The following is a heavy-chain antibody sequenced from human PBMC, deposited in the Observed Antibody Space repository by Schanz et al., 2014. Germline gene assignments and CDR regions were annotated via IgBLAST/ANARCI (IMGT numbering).Heavy chain of an antibody. CDR1: GYSFTAYY. J-gene: IGHJ4*02. CDR2: INPHSGGT. V-gene: IGHV1-2*02. CDR3: ARRDKSFSNLDY. D-gene: IGHD4-4*01. Sequence: QVQLMQSGAEMKKPGASVKVSCKASGYSFTAYYMHWVRRAPGQGLDWMGWINPHSGGTNYAEKFQGRVTMTTDTSITTAYMDLSSLRSDDTAVYYCARRDKSFSNLDYWGEGVLVTVS.